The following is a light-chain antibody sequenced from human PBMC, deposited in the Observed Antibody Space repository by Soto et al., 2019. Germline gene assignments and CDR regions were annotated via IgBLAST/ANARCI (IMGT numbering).Light chain of an antibody. CDR1: QIVAKNY. Sequence: EIVLTQSPGTLSLSPGERATLSCRASQIVAKNYLAWYQQEPGQAPRLLIYGPSTMATGIPDRFSGSGSGTDFTLTISRLEPEDFAVYYCHQYADYPQTFGQGTKVEIK. CDR2: GPS. V-gene: IGKV3-20*01. J-gene: IGKJ1*01. CDR3: HQYADYPQT.